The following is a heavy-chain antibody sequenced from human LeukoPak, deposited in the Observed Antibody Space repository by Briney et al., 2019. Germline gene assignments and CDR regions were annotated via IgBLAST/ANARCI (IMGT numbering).Heavy chain of an antibody. Sequence: GASVKVSCKASGYTFTSYGISWVRQAPGQGLEWMGWISAYNGNTNYAQKRQGRVTMTTDTSTSTAYMELRSLRSDDTAVYYCARVGALDTVTYYYYYYMDVWGKGTTVTVSS. V-gene: IGHV1-18*01. J-gene: IGHJ6*03. CDR2: ISAYNGNT. D-gene: IGHD4-11*01. CDR1: GYTFTSYG. CDR3: ARVGALDTVTYYYYYYMDV.